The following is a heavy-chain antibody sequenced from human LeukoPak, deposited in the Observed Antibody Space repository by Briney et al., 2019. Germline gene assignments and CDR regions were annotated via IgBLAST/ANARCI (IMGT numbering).Heavy chain of an antibody. D-gene: IGHD3-3*01. Sequence: SETLSLTCAVYGGSFSGYYWSWIRQPPGKGLEWIGEINHSGSTNYNPSLKSRVTISVDTSKNKLSLQLSTVTAADTAEYYCARELVDYDFWGGYCPKYYFDYWGQGTLVTISS. V-gene: IGHV4-34*01. J-gene: IGHJ4*02. CDR1: GGSFSGYY. CDR2: INHSGST. CDR3: ARELVDYDFWGGYCPKYYFDY.